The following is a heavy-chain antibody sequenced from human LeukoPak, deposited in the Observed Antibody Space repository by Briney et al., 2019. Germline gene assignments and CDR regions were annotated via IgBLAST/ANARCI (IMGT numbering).Heavy chain of an antibody. D-gene: IGHD2-2*01. CDR2: IIPILGIA. Sequence: GASVKVSYKASGGTFSSYTISWVRQAPGQGLEWMGRIIPILGIANYAQKFQGRVTITADKSTSTAYMELSSLRSEDTAVYYCARVSSTRKYYYYYMDVWGKGTTVTVSS. CDR3: ARVSSTRKYYYYYMDV. J-gene: IGHJ6*03. V-gene: IGHV1-69*02. CDR1: GGTFSSYT.